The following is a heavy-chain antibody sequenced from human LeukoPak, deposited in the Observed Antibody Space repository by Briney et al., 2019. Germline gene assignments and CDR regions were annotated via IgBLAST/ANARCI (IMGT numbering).Heavy chain of an antibody. CDR3: TRRYNYDSSGYYYVRDAFDI. Sequence: WVRQAPGQGLEWVGFIRSKAYGGTTKNAASVKGRFTISRDDSRSIAYLQMNSLKTEDTAVYYCTRRYNYDSSGYYYVRDAFDIWGQGTMVTVSS. V-gene: IGHV3-49*02. CDR2: IRSKAYGGTT. D-gene: IGHD3-22*01. J-gene: IGHJ3*02.